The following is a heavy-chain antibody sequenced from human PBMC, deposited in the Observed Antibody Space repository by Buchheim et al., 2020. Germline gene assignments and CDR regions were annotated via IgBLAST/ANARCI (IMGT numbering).Heavy chain of an antibody. CDR2: ISDSGTSI. J-gene: IGHJ4*02. CDR3: ARDVSY. CDR1: GFVFSTMS. Sequence: EVQLVESGGGLVQPGGSLRLSCSASGFVFSTMSMNWVRQSPERGLEWVSSISDSGTSIYYKDSVRGRFTISRDNAQSLLFLQMNSLKVEDSGLYYCARDVSYWGQGTL. V-gene: IGHV3-21*06.